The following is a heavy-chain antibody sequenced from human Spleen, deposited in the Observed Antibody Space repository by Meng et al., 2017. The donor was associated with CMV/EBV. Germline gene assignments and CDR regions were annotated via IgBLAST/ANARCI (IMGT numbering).Heavy chain of an antibody. J-gene: IGHJ6*02. CDR3: AKDTRYYYYYGMDV. CDR2: ISWNGATT. CDR1: GFIFDDYA. Sequence: GESLKISCATSGFIFDDYAMHWVRQAPGKGPEWVSLISWNGATTYYADSVRGRFTISRDNRKKILFLQMNSLRAEDTALYYCAKDTRYYYYYGMDVWGQGTTVTVSS. V-gene: IGHV3-43D*03.